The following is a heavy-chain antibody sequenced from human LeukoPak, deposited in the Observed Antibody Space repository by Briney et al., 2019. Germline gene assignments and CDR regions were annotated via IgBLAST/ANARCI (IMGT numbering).Heavy chain of an antibody. D-gene: IGHD3-10*01. CDR3: AKSLGNQGVIDY. Sequence: GGSLRLSCAASGFTVSSYFVSWVRQAPGKGLGWVSLTYSGGTTDYADSVKGRFTVSRDNSKNTLYLEMNSLRPEDTALYYCAKSLGNQGVIDYWGQGTLVTVSS. J-gene: IGHJ4*02. CDR1: GFTVSSYF. CDR2: TYSGGTT. V-gene: IGHV3-53*01.